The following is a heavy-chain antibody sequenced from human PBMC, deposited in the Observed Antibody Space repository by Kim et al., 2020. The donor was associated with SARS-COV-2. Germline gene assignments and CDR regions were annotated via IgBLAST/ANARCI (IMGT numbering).Heavy chain of an antibody. CDR2: IIPMFDTA. Sequence: SVKVSCKASGGTFISYAISWVRQAPGQGLEWMGGIIPMFDTANFAQNFQGRVTITADESTSTAYMGLSSLRSEDTAVYYCARGLAMVQGLIGAFDIWGQGTMVTVSS. V-gene: IGHV1-69*13. CDR1: GGTFISYA. J-gene: IGHJ3*02. D-gene: IGHD3-10*01. CDR3: ARGLAMVQGLIGAFDI.